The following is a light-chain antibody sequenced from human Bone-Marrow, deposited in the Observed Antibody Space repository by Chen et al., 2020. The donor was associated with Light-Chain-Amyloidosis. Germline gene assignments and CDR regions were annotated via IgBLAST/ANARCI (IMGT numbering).Light chain of an antibody. Sequence: EVVLTQSPATLSLSPGERATLSCRASQTISTHLVWYQQKPGQVPRLLIYDASTRATGIPARFSGSGSGTYFTLSISSLQAEDFAVYDCQHGGGWTPLSFGVGTKIDIK. V-gene: IGKV3-11*01. CDR1: QTISTH. J-gene: IGKJ4*01. CDR3: QHGGGWTPLS. CDR2: DAS.